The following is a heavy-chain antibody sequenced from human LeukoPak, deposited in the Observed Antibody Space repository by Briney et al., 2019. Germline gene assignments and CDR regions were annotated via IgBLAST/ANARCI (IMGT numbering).Heavy chain of an antibody. V-gene: IGHV3-30*04. CDR1: GFTFSSYA. D-gene: IGHD3-3*01. Sequence: GGSLRLSCAASGFTFSSYAMHWVRQAPGKGLEWVAVISYDGSNKYYADSVKGRFTTSRDNSKNTLYLQMNSLRAEDTAVYYCARDKSGYYYYGMDVWGQGTTVTVSS. J-gene: IGHJ6*02. CDR2: ISYDGSNK. CDR3: ARDKSGYYYYGMDV.